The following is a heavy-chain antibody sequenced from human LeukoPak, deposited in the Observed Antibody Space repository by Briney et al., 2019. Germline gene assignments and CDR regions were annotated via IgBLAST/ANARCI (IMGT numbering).Heavy chain of an antibody. CDR1: GFTVSSNY. CDR3: ARDRIAARQNNWFDP. CDR2: ISSSSSYI. V-gene: IGHV3-21*01. D-gene: IGHD6-6*01. J-gene: IGHJ5*02. Sequence: KTGGSLRLSCAASGFTVSSNYMSWVRQAPGKGLEWVSSISSSSSYIYYADSVKGRFTISRDNAKNSLYLQMNSLRAEDTAVYYCARDRIAARQNNWFDPWGQGTLVTVSS.